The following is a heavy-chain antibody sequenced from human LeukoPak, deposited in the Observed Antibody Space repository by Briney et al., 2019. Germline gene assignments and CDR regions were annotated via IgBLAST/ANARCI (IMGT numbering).Heavy chain of an antibody. CDR1: GGSISSGSYY. CDR3: ARAWLTGYYFDY. Sequence: PSETLSLTCTVSGGSISSGSYYWSWIRQPAGKGLEWIGRIYTSGSTNYNPSLKSRVTISVDTSKNQFSLKLSSVTAADTAVYYCARAWLTGYYFDYWGQGTLVTVSS. D-gene: IGHD1-14*01. V-gene: IGHV4-61*02. J-gene: IGHJ4*02. CDR2: IYTSGST.